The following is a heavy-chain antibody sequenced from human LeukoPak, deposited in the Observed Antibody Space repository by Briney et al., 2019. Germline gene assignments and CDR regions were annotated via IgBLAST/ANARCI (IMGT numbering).Heavy chain of an antibody. D-gene: IGHD3-10*01. CDR3: ARASSGSAEALD. Sequence: SETLSLTCTVSGGSISSSSYYWGWIRQPPGKGLEWIGSIYYSGSTYYNPSLKSRVTISVDTSKNQCSLKLSSVTAADTAVYYWARASSGSAEALDWGQGTLVTVSS. V-gene: IGHV4-39*07. CDR1: GGSISSSSYY. CDR2: IYYSGST. J-gene: IGHJ4*02.